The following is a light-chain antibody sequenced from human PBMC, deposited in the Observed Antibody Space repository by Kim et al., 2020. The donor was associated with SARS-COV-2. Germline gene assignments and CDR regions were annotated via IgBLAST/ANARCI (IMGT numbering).Light chain of an antibody. CDR2: GAS. Sequence: IVVTQSPGTLSLSPGERTTLPCRASQSVRNNFLAWYQQKPGQAPRLLIYGASNRAAGIPDRFSGSGSATDFTLTIDRVEPEDFAVYYCQQYGTSPGAFGQGTKLEI. V-gene: IGKV3-20*01. CDR3: QQYGTSPGA. CDR1: QSVRNNF. J-gene: IGKJ2*01.